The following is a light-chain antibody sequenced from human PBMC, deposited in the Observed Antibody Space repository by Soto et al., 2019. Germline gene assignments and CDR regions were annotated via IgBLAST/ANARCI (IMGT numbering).Light chain of an antibody. CDR2: AAS. V-gene: IGKV1-39*01. CDR3: QQGNSFPSIT. CDR1: QSIDNY. J-gene: IGKJ5*01. Sequence: DIQMTQSPSSLSASVGDRVTITCRASQSIDNYLSWYQQIPGKAPKLLIYAASNLQRGVPSRFSGSGSGTEFTLTISSLQPDDFATYYCQQGNSFPSITFGQGTRLEIK.